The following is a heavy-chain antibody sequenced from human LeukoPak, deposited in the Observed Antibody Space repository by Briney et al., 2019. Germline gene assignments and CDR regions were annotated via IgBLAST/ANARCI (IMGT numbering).Heavy chain of an antibody. J-gene: IGHJ4*02. V-gene: IGHV3-74*01. D-gene: IGHD7-27*01. Sequence: QPGGSLRLSCAASGFTFSRYWMHWVRQAPGKGLVWVSRINSDESDTSYADSVKGRFTISRDNAKNTLYLQMNSLRAEDTAVYYRARAGSLPDYWGQGTLVTVSS. CDR1: GFTFSRYW. CDR2: INSDESDT. CDR3: ARAGSLPDY.